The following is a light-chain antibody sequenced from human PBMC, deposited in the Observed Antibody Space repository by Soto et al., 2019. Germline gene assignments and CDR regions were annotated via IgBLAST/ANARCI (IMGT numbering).Light chain of an antibody. CDR1: QGISSY. CDR2: AAS. V-gene: IGKV1-9*01. CDR3: QQYYSYPRT. Sequence: DIQLTQSPSFLSASLGDRVTITCRASQGISSYLAWYQQKPGKAPKLLIYAASTLQSGVPSRFRGSGSGTDFTLTISCLQSEDFETYYCQQYYSYPRTFGPGTKVDIK. J-gene: IGKJ3*01.